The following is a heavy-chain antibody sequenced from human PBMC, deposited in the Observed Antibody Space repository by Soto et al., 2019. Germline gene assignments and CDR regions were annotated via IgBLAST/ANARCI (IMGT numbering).Heavy chain of an antibody. V-gene: IGHV2-5*02. J-gene: IGHJ4*02. CDR3: AHRDGYNYYHFEY. Sequence: QITLKESGPTLVKPTQTLTLTCTFSGFSLSTSGVGVGWVRQPPGKALEWLALIFWDDDKHYSPSLKSRVTXTXDXXKNQVVLTMTNMDPVDTAPYYCAHRDGYNYYHFEYWGQGTLVTVSS. CDR2: IFWDDDK. CDR1: GFSLSTSGVG. D-gene: IGHD5-12*01.